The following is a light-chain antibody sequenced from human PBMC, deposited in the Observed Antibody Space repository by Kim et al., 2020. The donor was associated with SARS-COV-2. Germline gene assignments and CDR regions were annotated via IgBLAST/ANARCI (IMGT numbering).Light chain of an antibody. J-gene: IGKJ2*03. Sequence: VSPGERCTLSCRASPTINSALACYQQKPGQAPRLLVYGASSRAPNIPDRFNGGGSGTEFTLTISSLQSEDFAIYYCQHYNDWPPHSFGQGTKLEI. CDR3: QHYNDWPPHS. CDR1: PTINSA. CDR2: GAS. V-gene: IGKV3-15*01.